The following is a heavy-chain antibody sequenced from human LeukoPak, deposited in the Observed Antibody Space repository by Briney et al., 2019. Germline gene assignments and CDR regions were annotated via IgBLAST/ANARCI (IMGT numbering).Heavy chain of an antibody. V-gene: IGHV4-61*02. D-gene: IGHD1-1*01. CDR2: IYTSGST. CDR1: GGSISSGSYY. J-gene: IGHJ4*02. CDR3: ARSKGWNDVGFDY. Sequence: SQTLSLTCTVSGGSISSGSYYWSWIRQPAGKGLEWIGRIYTSGSTNYNPSLKSRVTISVDTSKNQFSLKLSSVTAADTAVYYCARSKGWNDVGFDYWGQGTLVTVSS.